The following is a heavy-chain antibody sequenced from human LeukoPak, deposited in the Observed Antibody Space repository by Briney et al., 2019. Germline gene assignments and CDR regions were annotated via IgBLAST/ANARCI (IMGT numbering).Heavy chain of an antibody. J-gene: IGHJ4*02. D-gene: IGHD4-17*01. CDR3: ARALDYGAHFDY. Sequence: GASVKVSCKASGYTFTGYHIHWVRQAPGQGLEWMGGIIPIFGTANYAQKFQGRVTITADESTSTAYMELSSLRSEDTAVYYCARALDYGAHFDYWGQGTLVTVSS. CDR2: IIPIFGTA. V-gene: IGHV1-69*13. CDR1: GYTFTGYH.